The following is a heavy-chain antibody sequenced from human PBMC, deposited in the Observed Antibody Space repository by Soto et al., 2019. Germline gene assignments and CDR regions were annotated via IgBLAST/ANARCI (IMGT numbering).Heavy chain of an antibody. CDR1: GFSFSTYA. CDR3: AKQKDNSGCDN. D-gene: IGHD6-19*01. J-gene: IGHJ4*02. CDR2: ISSSSSTI. V-gene: IGHV3-48*01. Sequence: GGSLRLSCAASGFSFSTYAMNWVRQAPGKGLEWVSNISSSSSTIYYADSVKGRFTISRDNSKNALYLEMNSLRAEDTAVYYCAKQKDNSGCDNWGQGTLVTVSS.